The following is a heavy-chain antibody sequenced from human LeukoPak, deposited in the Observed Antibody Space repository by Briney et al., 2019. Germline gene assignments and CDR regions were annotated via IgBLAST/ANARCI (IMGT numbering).Heavy chain of an antibody. J-gene: IGHJ4*02. D-gene: IGHD6-13*01. CDR3: ARTQWQQLVPDY. V-gene: IGHV3-66*01. Sequence: GGSLRLSCAASGFTVSSNYMSWVRQAPGKGLEWVSVIYSGGSTYYADSVKGRFTISRDNAKNSLYLQMNSLRAEDTAVYYCARTQWQQLVPDYWGQGTLVTVSS. CDR1: GFTVSSNY. CDR2: IYSGGST.